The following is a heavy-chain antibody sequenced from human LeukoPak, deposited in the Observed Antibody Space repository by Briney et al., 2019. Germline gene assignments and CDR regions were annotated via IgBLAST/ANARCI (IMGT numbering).Heavy chain of an antibody. CDR2: MNPNTGDT. V-gene: IGHV1-8*01. Sequence: GASVKVSCKTSGYTFTTYDINWVRQATGQGLEWMGWMNPNTGDTGYAQKFQGRVTLTRDTSISTAYMELSRLRSDDTAVYYCARDPGGYNTLYYYMDVWGKGTTVTVSS. CDR3: ARDPGGYNTLYYYMDV. CDR1: GYTFTTYD. D-gene: IGHD5-24*01. J-gene: IGHJ6*03.